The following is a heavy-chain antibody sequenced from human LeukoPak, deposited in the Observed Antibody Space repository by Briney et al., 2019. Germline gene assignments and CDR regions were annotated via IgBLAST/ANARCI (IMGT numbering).Heavy chain of an antibody. V-gene: IGHV3-23*01. CDR1: GFTFSSYA. D-gene: IGHD2-21*01. J-gene: IGHJ4*02. CDR2: ISGSGGST. CDR3: ATCGLGAYPEFFDY. Sequence: GGSLRLSCAASGFTFSSYAMYWVRQAPEKGLEWVSGISGSGGSTYYADSVKGRFTISRDNSKNTLYLQMNSLRAEDTAVYYCATCGLGAYPEFFDYWGQGTLVTVSS.